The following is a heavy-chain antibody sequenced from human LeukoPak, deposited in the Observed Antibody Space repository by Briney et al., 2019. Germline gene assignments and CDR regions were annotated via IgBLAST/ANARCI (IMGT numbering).Heavy chain of an antibody. CDR3: AKDIAPVATSYRHYYYYGMDV. D-gene: IGHD5-12*01. V-gene: IGHV3-9*01. CDR1: GFTFDDYA. J-gene: IGHJ6*02. CDR2: ISWYSGSI. Sequence: PGRSLRLSCAASGFTFDDYAMHWVRQAPGKGLEWVSGISWYSGSIGYADSVKGRFTISRDNAKNSLYLQMNSLRAEDTALYYCAKDIAPVATSYRHYYYYGMDVWGQGTTVTVSS.